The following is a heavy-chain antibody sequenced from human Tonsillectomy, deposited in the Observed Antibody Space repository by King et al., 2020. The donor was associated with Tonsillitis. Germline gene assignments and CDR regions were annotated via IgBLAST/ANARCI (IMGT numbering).Heavy chain of an antibody. Sequence: VQLVESGGGLVKPGGSLRLSCAASGFTFSNAWMNCVRQAPGKGLEWVGRIKSKTDGGTTDYAAPVKGRFTISRDDSKNTLYLQMNSLKTEDTAVYYCQFEYDSSGYYYFDYWGQGTLVTVSS. CDR3: QFEYDSSGYYYFDY. D-gene: IGHD3-22*01. CDR1: GFTFSNAW. J-gene: IGHJ4*02. V-gene: IGHV3-15*07. CDR2: IKSKTDGGTT.